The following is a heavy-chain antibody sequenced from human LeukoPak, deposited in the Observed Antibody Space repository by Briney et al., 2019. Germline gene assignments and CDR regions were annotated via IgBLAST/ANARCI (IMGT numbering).Heavy chain of an antibody. D-gene: IGHD4-23*01. Sequence: SETLSLTCTVSGGSISSYYWSWIRQPPGKGLEWIGYIYYSGSTNYNPSLKSRVTISVDTSKNQFSLKLSSVPAADTAVYYCARALDGGALFDYWGQGTLVTVSS. CDR1: GGSISSYY. CDR3: ARALDGGALFDY. V-gene: IGHV4-59*01. J-gene: IGHJ4*02. CDR2: IYYSGST.